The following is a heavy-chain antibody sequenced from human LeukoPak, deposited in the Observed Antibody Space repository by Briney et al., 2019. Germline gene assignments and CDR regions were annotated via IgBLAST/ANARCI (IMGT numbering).Heavy chain of an antibody. D-gene: IGHD4-17*01. J-gene: IGHJ2*01. CDR2: FDPEDGET. CDR1: GYTLTELS. V-gene: IGHV1-24*01. CDR3: ATRVAIYGDYGYWYFDL. Sequence: GASVKVSCKVSGYTLTELSMHWVRQAPGKGLEWMVGFDPEDGETIYAQKFQGRVTMTEDTSTDTAYMELSSLRSEDTAVYYCATRVAIYGDYGYWYFDLWGRGTLVTVSS.